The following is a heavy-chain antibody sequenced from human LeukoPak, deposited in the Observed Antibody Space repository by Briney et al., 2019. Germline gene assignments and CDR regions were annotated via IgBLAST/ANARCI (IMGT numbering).Heavy chain of an antibody. CDR3: ARGGSSSDGTYYYYYMDV. CDR2: INPSGGST. CDR1: GYTFTTYY. D-gene: IGHD6-6*01. V-gene: IGHV1-46*01. J-gene: IGHJ6*03. Sequence: ASVKVSCKASGYTFTTYYMHWVRQAPGQGLEWMGIINPSGGSTSYAQKFQGRVTISVDTSKNQFSLKLSSVTAADTAVYYCARGGSSSDGTYYYYYMDVWGKGTTVTVSS.